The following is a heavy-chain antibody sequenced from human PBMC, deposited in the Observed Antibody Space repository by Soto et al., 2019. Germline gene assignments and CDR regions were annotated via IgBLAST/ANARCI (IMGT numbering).Heavy chain of an antibody. CDR2: INHSGST. J-gene: IGHJ6*02. D-gene: IGHD1-26*01. Sequence: PSETLSLTCAVYGGSFSGYYWSWIRQPPGKGLEWIGEINHSGSTNYNPSLKSRVTISVDTSKNQFSLKLSSVTAADTAVYYWARYSGSYYLYYYYGMDVWGQGTTVTVSS. CDR1: GGSFSGYY. CDR3: ARYSGSYYLYYYYGMDV. V-gene: IGHV4-34*01.